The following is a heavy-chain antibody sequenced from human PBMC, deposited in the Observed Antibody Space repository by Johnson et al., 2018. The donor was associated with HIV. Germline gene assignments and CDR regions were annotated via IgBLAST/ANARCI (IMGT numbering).Heavy chain of an antibody. CDR3: AKEGQYYDFWSGYYRGGAFDI. J-gene: IGHJ3*02. D-gene: IGHD3-3*01. CDR2: IKQDGSEK. V-gene: IGHV3-7*01. CDR1: GFTFSSYW. Sequence: VESGGGLVQPGGSLRLSCAASGFTFSSYWMSWVRQAPGKGLEWVANIKQDGSEKYYVDSVKGRFTISRDNSKNTLYLQMNSLRAEDTAVYYCAKEGQYYDFWSGYYRGGAFDIWGQGTMVTVSS.